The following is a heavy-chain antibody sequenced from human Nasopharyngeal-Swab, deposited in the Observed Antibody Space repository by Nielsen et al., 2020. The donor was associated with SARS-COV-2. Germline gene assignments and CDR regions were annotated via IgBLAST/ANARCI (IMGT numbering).Heavy chain of an antibody. CDR3: ARDGDYTLDY. J-gene: IGHJ4*02. Sequence: GESLKISCAAPGFTVSSNYMSWVRQAPGKGLEWVSVIYSGGSTYYADSVKGRFTISRDNSKNTLYLQMNSLRAEDTAVYYCARDGDYTLDYWGQGTLVTVSS. D-gene: IGHD4-17*01. CDR1: GFTVSSNY. V-gene: IGHV3-66*02. CDR2: IYSGGST.